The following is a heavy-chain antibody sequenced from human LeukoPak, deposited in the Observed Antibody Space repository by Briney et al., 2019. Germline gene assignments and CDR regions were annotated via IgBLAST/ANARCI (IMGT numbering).Heavy chain of an antibody. V-gene: IGHV3-9*03. CDR3: AKGQQLVLFGAFDI. Sequence: GGSLRLPCAASGFTFDDYAMHWVRQAPGKGLEWVSGISWNSGSIGYADSVKGRFTISRDNAKNSLYLQMNSLRAEDMALYYCAKGQQLVLFGAFDIWGQGTMVTVSS. J-gene: IGHJ3*02. CDR1: GFTFDDYA. D-gene: IGHD6-13*01. CDR2: ISWNSGSI.